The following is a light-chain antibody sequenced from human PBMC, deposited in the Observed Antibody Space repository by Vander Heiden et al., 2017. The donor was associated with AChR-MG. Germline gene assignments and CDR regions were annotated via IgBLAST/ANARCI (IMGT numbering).Light chain of an antibody. CDR3: SSYTSSSTVV. V-gene: IGLV2-14*01. CDR2: DVD. Sequence: ALTQPASPRPPGQPIPISCTGTGRDVGGFKYVSWYQQYPGKAPKLMIYDVDNRTSGVSTRFSGCKSGNTASLTISGLQDEDEADYYCSSYTSSSTVVFGGGTKLTVL. J-gene: IGLJ2*01. CDR1: GRDVGGFKY.